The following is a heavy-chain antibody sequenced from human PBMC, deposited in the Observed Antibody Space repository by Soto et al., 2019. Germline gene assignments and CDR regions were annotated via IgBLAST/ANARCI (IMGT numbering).Heavy chain of an antibody. CDR3: AREVLWSRYFDY. V-gene: IGHV3-30*04. Sequence: QVQLVESGGGVVQPGRSLRLSCAASGFIFSNYVMYWVRQAPGKGLEWVAVMSYDGTTNSYADSVKGRFTISRDTSQNTLYLQMNSLRPEDTGVYYCAREVLWSRYFDYWGQGTLVTVSS. J-gene: IGHJ4*02. CDR1: GFIFSNYV. CDR2: MSYDGTTN. D-gene: IGHD3-10*01.